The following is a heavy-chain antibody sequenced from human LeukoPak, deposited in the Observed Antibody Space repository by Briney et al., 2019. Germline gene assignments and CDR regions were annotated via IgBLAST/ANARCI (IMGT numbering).Heavy chain of an antibody. CDR2: IYYSGNT. CDR1: GGSISGYY. V-gene: IGHV4-59*08. CDR3: TRGFGEFPL. D-gene: IGHD3-10*01. Sequence: SGTLSLTCTVSGGSISGYYWTWIRQPPGKGLEWIGYIYYSGNTNYNPSLKSRVTISVDTPKNQFSLKLTSVTAADTAVYFCTRGFGEFPLWGQGTLVTVSS. J-gene: IGHJ4*02.